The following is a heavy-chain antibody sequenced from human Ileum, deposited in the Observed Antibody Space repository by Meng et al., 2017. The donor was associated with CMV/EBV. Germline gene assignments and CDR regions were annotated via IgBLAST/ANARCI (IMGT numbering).Heavy chain of an antibody. CDR2: INSDGSTT. D-gene: IGHD6-13*01. Sequence: LSCAASGFTHNRYWMYWVRQAPGKGLVWVSYINSDGSTTSYADSVKGRFTISRDNAKNTVYLQMNSLRAEDTAVYYCARRFAAGAFDPWGQGTLVTVSS. V-gene: IGHV3-74*01. CDR3: ARRFAAGAFDP. CDR1: GFTHNRYW. J-gene: IGHJ5*02.